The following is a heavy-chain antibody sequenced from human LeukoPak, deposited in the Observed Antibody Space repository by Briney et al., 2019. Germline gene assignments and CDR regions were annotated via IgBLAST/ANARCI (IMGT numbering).Heavy chain of an antibody. CDR2: INHSGST. CDR3: ARGLFRIAASPDRYYYYYYMDV. Sequence: SETLSLTCAVYGGSFSGYYWSWIRQPPGKGLEWIGEINHSGSTNYNPSLKSRVTISVDTSKNQFSLKLSSVTAADTAVYYCARGLFRIAASPDRYYYYYYMDVWGKGTTVTVSS. J-gene: IGHJ6*03. D-gene: IGHD6-6*01. CDR1: GGSFSGYY. V-gene: IGHV4-34*01.